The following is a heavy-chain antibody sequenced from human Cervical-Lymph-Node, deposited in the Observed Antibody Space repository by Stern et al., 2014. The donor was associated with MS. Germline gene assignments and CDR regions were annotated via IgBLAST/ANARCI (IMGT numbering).Heavy chain of an antibody. CDR1: GYTFTSYW. CDR2: IFPGGSDI. V-gene: IGHV5-51*01. Sequence: VRLGQSGPEVKRPGESLKISCQASGYTFTSYWIGWVRQMPGKGLEWIAIIFPGGSDIRYSPSFQGQVTISADKASSPAYLQWNNLKASDTAIYYCARQRYFDYWGQGTLVTVSS. CDR3: ARQRYFDY. J-gene: IGHJ4*02.